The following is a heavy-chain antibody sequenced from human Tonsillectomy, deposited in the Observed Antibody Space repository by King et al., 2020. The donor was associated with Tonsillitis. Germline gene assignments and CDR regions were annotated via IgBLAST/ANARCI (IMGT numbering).Heavy chain of an antibody. J-gene: IGHJ3*02. Sequence: VQLVESGGGLVQPGGSLRLSCAASGFTFSSYSMNWVRQAPGKGLEWVSYISSSSSTIYYADSVKGRFTISRDNAKNSLYLQMNSLRDEDTAVYYCARDPRTPIMITFGGVFSVGAFDIWGQGKMVTVSS. CDR1: GFTFSSYS. V-gene: IGHV3-48*02. CDR2: ISSSSSTI. CDR3: ARDPRTPIMITFGGVFSVGAFDI. D-gene: IGHD3-16*01.